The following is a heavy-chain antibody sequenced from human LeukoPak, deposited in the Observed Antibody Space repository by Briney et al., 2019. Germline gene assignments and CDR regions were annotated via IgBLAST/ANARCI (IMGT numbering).Heavy chain of an antibody. J-gene: IGHJ4*02. Sequence: PGGSLRLSCAASGFTFSSYSMNWVRHAPGKGLEWVSSISSSSSYIYYADSVKGRFTISRYNAKNSLYLQMNSLRAEDTAVYYCAREIVATIRPYWGQGTLVTVSS. D-gene: IGHD5-12*01. CDR2: ISSSSSYI. V-gene: IGHV3-21*01. CDR3: AREIVATIRPY. CDR1: GFTFSSYS.